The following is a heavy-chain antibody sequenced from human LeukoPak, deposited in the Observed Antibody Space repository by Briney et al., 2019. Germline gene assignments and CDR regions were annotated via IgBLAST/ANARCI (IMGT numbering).Heavy chain of an antibody. V-gene: IGHV1-2*02. CDR3: ARISRGSYDAFDI. CDR1: EYTFTGYY. D-gene: IGHD1-26*01. CDR2: INPNSGGT. J-gene: IGHJ3*02. Sequence: ASVKVSCKASEYTFTGYYMHWVRQAPGQGLEWMGWINPNSGGTNYAQKFQGRVTMTRDTSISTAYMELSRLRSDDTAVYYCARISRGSYDAFDIWGQGTMVTVSS.